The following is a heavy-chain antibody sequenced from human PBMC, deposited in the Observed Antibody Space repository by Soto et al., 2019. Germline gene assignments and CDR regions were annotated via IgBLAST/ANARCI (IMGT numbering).Heavy chain of an antibody. CDR2: ISGSGGST. Sequence: GGSLRLSCAASGFTFSSYAMSWVRQAPGKGLEWVSAISGSGGSTYYADSVKGRFTISRDNSKNTLYLQMNSLRAEDTAVYYCAKKSAGRGVPAAIDYWGQGTLVTVSS. CDR3: AKKSAGRGVPAAIDY. V-gene: IGHV3-23*01. J-gene: IGHJ4*02. CDR1: GFTFSSYA. D-gene: IGHD2-2*01.